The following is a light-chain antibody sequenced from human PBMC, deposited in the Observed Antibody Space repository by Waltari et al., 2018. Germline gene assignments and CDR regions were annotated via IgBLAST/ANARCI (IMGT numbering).Light chain of an antibody. J-gene: IGKJ1*01. CDR3: QQYNNWPPSWT. V-gene: IGKV3-15*01. CDR1: QSVSSN. Sequence: EIAMTQSPATLSVSPGERATLSCRASQSVSSNLAWYQQKPGQAPRLLIYGASTRATGIPARFSGSGSGKEFTLTISSLQSEDFAVYYCQQYNNWPPSWTFGQGTKVEIK. CDR2: GAS.